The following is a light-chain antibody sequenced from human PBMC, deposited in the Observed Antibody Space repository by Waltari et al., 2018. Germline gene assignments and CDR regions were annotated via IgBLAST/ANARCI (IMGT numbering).Light chain of an antibody. CDR1: QSISSN. J-gene: IGKJ3*01. CDR2: DAS. V-gene: IGKV3-11*01. CDR3: QQRSNWPPGFT. Sequence: EVVLTHSPATLSLSPGERATLSCRASQSISSNLAWYQKKPGQTPRLLIYDASNRATGIPARFSGSGSGTDFTLTISSLEPEDFAVYYCQQRSNWPPGFTFGPGTKVDIK.